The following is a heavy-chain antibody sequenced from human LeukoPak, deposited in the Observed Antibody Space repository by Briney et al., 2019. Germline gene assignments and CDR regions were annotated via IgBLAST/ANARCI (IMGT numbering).Heavy chain of an antibody. V-gene: IGHV1-18*01. CDR2: IGTYNGST. J-gene: IGHJ4*02. CDR3: ARDRWIVGATTFDY. D-gene: IGHD1-26*01. CDR1: GYTFTNYG. Sequence: GAPVKVSCKASGYTFTNYGIDWVRQAPGQGLEWMGWIGTYNGSTHYAQKLQGRVTMTTDTSTSTAYMELRSLRSDDTAVYYCARDRWIVGATTFDYWGQGTLVTVSS.